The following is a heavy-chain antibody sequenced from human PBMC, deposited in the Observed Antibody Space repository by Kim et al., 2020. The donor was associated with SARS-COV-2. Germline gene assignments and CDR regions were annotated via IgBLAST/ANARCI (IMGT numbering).Heavy chain of an antibody. CDR1: GYSFTTYW. CDR3: ARGINDYGDYGSGMDV. CDR2: IYPGDSDT. J-gene: IGHJ6*02. V-gene: IGHV5-51*01. Sequence: GESLKISCKGSGYSFTTYWIAWVRQMPGKGLEWMGIIYPGDSDTRYSPSFQGQVTISADKSISTAYLQWSSLKASDTAMYYCARGINDYGDYGSGMDVWGRGTTVTVSS. D-gene: IGHD4-17*01.